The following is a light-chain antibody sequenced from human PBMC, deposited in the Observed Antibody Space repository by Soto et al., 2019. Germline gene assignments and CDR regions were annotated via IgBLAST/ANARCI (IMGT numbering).Light chain of an antibody. Sequence: QPVLTQSPSASASLGASVKLTCTLSSGHSSYAIAWHQQQPGKGPRYLMKLNSDGSHSKGDGIPDRFSGSSSGAERYLTISSLQSEDEADYYCQTWGTDIVVFGGGTKITVL. CDR2: LNSDGSH. CDR3: QTWGTDIVV. V-gene: IGLV4-69*01. J-gene: IGLJ2*01. CDR1: SGHSSYA.